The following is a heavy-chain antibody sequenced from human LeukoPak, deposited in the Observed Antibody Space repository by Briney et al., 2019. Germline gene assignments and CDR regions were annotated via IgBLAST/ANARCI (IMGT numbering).Heavy chain of an antibody. CDR3: ARESGKFDY. Sequence: PGGSLRLSCVASGLXIGXXXXXWVXXAPXQXXEWVSLISGDGVSTFFADSVKGRFSISRDNSKNSLFLEMSSLRTEDTAMYYCARESGKFDYWGQGTLVAVSS. J-gene: IGHJ4*02. CDR2: ISGDGVST. CDR1: GLXIGXXX. V-gene: IGHV3-43*02.